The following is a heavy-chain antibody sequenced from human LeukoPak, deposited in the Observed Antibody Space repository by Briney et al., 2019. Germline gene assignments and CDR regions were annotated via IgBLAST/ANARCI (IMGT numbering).Heavy chain of an antibody. CDR2: ISGYNGNT. CDR1: GYTFTSYG. D-gene: IGHD6-13*01. J-gene: IGHJ3*02. V-gene: IGHV1-18*01. Sequence: GASVKVSCKASGYTFTSYGISWVRQAPGQGLEWMGWISGYNGNTNYAQNLQGRVTMTTDTSTSTVYMELRSLRSDDTAVYYCARTGGVAAVGTFDMWGQGTMVTVSS. CDR3: ARTGGVAAVGTFDM.